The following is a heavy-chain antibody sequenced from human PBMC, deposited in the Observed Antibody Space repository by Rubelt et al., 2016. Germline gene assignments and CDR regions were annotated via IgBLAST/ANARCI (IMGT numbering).Heavy chain of an antibody. Sequence: QVQLVQSGAEVKKPGASVKVSCKASGYTFTSYAMHWVRQAPGQRLEWMGWINAGNGHTKYSQKFQGRVIITRDTSASTAYMELSSLRSEDTAVYYCARAQRIRLLMVYAPTFDYWGQGTLVTVSS. CDR1: GYTFTSYA. CDR3: ARAQRIRLLMVYAPTFDY. D-gene: IGHD2-8*01. V-gene: IGHV1-3*01. CDR2: INAGNGHT. J-gene: IGHJ4*02.